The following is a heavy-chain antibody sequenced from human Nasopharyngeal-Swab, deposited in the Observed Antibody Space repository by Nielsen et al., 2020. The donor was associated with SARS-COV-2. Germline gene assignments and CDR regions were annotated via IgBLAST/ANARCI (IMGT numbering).Heavy chain of an antibody. Sequence: SETLSLTCTVSGGSISSSSYYWGWIRQPPGKGLEWIGSIYYSGSTYYNPSLKSRVTMSVDTSKNQFSLKLSSVTAADTAVYYCARGSRFTIFGVVPDYYYGMDGWGQGTTVTVSS. CDR1: GGSISSSSYY. CDR2: IYYSGST. V-gene: IGHV4-39*07. J-gene: IGHJ6*02. D-gene: IGHD3-3*01. CDR3: ARGSRFTIFGVVPDYYYGMDG.